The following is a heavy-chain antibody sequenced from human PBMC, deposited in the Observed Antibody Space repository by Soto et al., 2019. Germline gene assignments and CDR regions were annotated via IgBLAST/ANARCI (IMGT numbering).Heavy chain of an antibody. J-gene: IGHJ4*02. V-gene: IGHV4-31*03. CDR2: IYYSGST. D-gene: IGHD3-9*01. CDR1: GGSISSGGYY. CDR3: ARAPPYDILTGYYNNDYFDY. Sequence: SETLSLTCTVSGGSISSGGYYWSWIRQHPGKGLEWIGYIYYSGSTYYNPSLKSRVTISVDTSKNQFSLKLSSVTAADTAVYYCARAPPYDILTGYYNNDYFDYWGQGTLVTVSS.